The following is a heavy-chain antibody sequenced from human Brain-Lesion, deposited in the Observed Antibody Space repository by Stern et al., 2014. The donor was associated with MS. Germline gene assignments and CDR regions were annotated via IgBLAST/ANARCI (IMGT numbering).Heavy chain of an antibody. J-gene: IGHJ5*02. D-gene: IGHD2/OR15-2a*01. CDR1: GFTFGSCA. CDR3: AKDRQYLTYFFDH. V-gene: IGHV3-30*18. Sequence: VQLVESGGGVVQPGRPLRLSCVASGFTFGSCAMHWVRPAPGKGLEWLAGVSYDGSNKYYADSVKGRFTISRDNSQNTLYMQMSSLRPEDTAVYYCAKDRQYLTYFFDHWGQGSLVTVSS. CDR2: VSYDGSNK.